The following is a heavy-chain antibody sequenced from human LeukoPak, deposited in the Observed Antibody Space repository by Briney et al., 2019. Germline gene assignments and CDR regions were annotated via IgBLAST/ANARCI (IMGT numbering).Heavy chain of an antibody. Sequence: GGSLRLSCAASGFTFDDYAMHWVRQAPGKGLEWVSGISWNSGSIGYADSVKGRFTISRDNAKNSLYLQMNSLRAEDTALYYCAKDTALPYSSSWYEAFDIWGQGTMVTVSS. CDR3: AKDTALPYSSSWYEAFDI. J-gene: IGHJ3*02. CDR1: GFTFDDYA. CDR2: ISWNSGSI. V-gene: IGHV3-9*01. D-gene: IGHD6-13*01.